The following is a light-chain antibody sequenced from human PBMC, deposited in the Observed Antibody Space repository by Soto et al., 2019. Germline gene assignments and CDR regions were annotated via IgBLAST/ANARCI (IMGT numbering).Light chain of an antibody. CDR2: DAS. Sequence: DIQMTQSPSTLSASVGDRVTITCRASQSISSWLAWYQQKPGKAPKLLIYDASSLESGVPSRFSGSGSGTEFTLTVSSLPPDDFATYYCQQYNSYSLSTFGQGTKVEIK. CDR3: QQYNSYSLST. V-gene: IGKV1-5*01. J-gene: IGKJ1*01. CDR1: QSISSW.